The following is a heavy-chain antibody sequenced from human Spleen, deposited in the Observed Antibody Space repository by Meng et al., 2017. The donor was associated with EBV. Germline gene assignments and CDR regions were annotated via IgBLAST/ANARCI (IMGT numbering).Heavy chain of an antibody. CDR3: AGLYSGYDSGARY. J-gene: IGHJ4*02. D-gene: IGHD5-12*01. CDR1: GGSTSSWSYY. Sequence: PGMGQSQENTFPTWPCSGGSTSSWSYYWGWTRQPPRKGWGWVGSIYYNGATSSNPFLKVRTNISLKTSQNQFPLKLSSVSATDTAVYYCAGLYSGYDSGARYWGQGTLVTVSS. CDR2: IYYNGAT. V-gene: IGHV4-39*05.